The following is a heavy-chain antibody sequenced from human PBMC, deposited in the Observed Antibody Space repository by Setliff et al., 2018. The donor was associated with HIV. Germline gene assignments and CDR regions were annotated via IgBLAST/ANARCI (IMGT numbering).Heavy chain of an antibody. V-gene: IGHV3-33*01. D-gene: IGHD1-26*01. Sequence: PGGSLRLSCAMSGFTFSDYNIYWVRQSPAKGLEWVALIWIDGNRKEYADSVKGRFTISRDNANNLVYLQMNSLRVEDTAVYFCARWGSGSYERVFDYWGQGMLVTVSS. CDR1: GFTFSDYN. CDR2: IWIDGNRK. CDR3: ARWGSGSYERVFDY. J-gene: IGHJ4*02.